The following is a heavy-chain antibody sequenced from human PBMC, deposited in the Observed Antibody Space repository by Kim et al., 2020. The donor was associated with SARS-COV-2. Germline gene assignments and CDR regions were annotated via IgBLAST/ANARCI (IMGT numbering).Heavy chain of an antibody. Sequence: SETLSLTCAVYGGSFSGYYWSWIRQPPGKGLEWIGAINHSGSTNYNPSLKSRVTISVDTSKNQLSLKLSSVTDADTAVYYCARGRACSSTSCRTRKIEYYYYYGMDVWGQGTTVTVSS. CDR1: GGSFSGYY. V-gene: IGHV4-34*01. CDR3: ARGRACSSTSCRTRKIEYYYYYGMDV. D-gene: IGHD2-2*01. J-gene: IGHJ6*02. CDR2: INHSGST.